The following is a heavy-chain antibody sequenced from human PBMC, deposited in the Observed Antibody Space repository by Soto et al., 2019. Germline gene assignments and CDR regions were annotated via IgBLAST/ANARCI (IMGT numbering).Heavy chain of an antibody. CDR3: AKDSSIGGYDFWSGYYSGTLNDY. Sequence: PGGSLRLSCAASGFTFSSYAMSWVRQAPEKGLEWVSAISGSGGSTYYADSVKGRFTISRDNSKNTLYLQMNSLRAEDTAVYYCAKDSSIGGYDFWSGYYSGTLNDYWGQGTLVTVSS. CDR1: GFTFSSYA. D-gene: IGHD3-3*01. J-gene: IGHJ4*02. V-gene: IGHV3-23*01. CDR2: ISGSGGST.